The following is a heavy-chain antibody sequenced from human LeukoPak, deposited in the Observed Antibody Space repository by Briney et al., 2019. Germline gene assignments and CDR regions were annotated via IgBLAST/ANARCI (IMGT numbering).Heavy chain of an antibody. CDR1: GFTFSSYW. Sequence: GGSLRLSCAASGFTFSSYWMSWVRQAPGKGLEWVANIKQDGSEKYYVDSVKGRFTISRDNAKNSLYLQMNSLRAEDTAVYYCARVAKHFRGGISFYFMDVWGKGTTVTISS. J-gene: IGHJ6*03. CDR2: IKQDGSEK. V-gene: IGHV3-7*03. D-gene: IGHD3-10*01. CDR3: ARVAKHFRGGISFYFMDV.